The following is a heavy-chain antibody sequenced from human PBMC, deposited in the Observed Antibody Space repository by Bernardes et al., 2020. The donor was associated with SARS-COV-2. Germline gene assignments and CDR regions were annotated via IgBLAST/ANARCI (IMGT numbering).Heavy chain of an antibody. CDR1: GFTFSSYW. CDR3: VRDNGGYYYFDY. J-gene: IGHJ4*02. V-gene: IGHV3-74*01. D-gene: IGHD3-22*01. CDR2: INSNGNST. Sequence: GSLRLSCAASGFTFSSYWMHWVRQAPGKGLVWVSRINSNGNSTTYADSVKGRFTISRDNAKNTLYLQMNSLRAEDTAVYYCVRDNGGYYYFDYWGQGTLVTVSS.